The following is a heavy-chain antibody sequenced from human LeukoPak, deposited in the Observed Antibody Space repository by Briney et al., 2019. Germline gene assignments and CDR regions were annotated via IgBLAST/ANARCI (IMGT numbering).Heavy chain of an antibody. D-gene: IGHD3-9*01. CDR2: IYHSGST. J-gene: IGHJ4*02. CDR1: GGSFSGYY. CDR3: ARGDYDILTGQVFDY. Sequence: PSETLSLTCAVYGGSFSGYYWSWIRQPPGKGLEWIGEIYHSGSTNYNPSLKSRVTISVDKSKNQFSLKLSSVTAADTAVYYCARGDYDILTGQVFDYWGQGTLVTVSS. V-gene: IGHV4-34*01.